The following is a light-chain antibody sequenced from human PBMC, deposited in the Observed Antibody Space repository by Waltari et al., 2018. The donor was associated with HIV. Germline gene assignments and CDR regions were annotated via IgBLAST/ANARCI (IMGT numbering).Light chain of an antibody. CDR3: QHYNNFPLT. CDR2: RAS. J-gene: IGKJ4*01. V-gene: IGKV3-15*01. Sequence: EIVMTQSPATLSVSPGERATLSCRASQSISTNLAWYQEKPGQAPRPLIYRASSRATGIPARFSGSGSGTEFTLTISSLQSEDFALYYCQHYNNFPLTFGGGTKVEI. CDR1: QSISTN.